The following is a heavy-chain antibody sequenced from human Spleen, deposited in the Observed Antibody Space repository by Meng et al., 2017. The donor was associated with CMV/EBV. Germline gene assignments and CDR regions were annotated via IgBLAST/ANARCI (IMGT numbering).Heavy chain of an antibody. V-gene: IGHV3-11*01. CDR2: ISSSGSTI. CDR3: ARDRYYGSGTYYY. Sequence: CAASGCTFSAYYISWIRQAPGKGLEWISYISSSGSTIYYADSVKGRFTVSRDNAKKLLYLQMNSLRAEDTAVYYCARDRYYGSGTYYYWGQGTLVTVSS. J-gene: IGHJ4*02. CDR1: GCTFSAYY. D-gene: IGHD3-10*01.